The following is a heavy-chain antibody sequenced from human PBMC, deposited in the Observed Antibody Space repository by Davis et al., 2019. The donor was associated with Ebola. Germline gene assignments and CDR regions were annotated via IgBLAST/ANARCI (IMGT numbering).Heavy chain of an antibody. D-gene: IGHD6-19*01. CDR3: ARDSGWYFDY. J-gene: IGHJ4*02. Sequence: GESLKISCAASGFTFSDYYMSWIRQAPGKGLEWVSYISSSSSYTNYADSVKGRFTISRDNAKNSLYLQMNSLRAEDTAVYYCARDSGWYFDYWGQGTLVTVSS. V-gene: IGHV3-11*06. CDR2: ISSSSSYT. CDR1: GFTFSDYY.